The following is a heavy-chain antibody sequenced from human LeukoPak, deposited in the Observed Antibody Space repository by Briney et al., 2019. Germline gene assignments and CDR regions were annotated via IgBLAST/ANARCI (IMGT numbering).Heavy chain of an antibody. Sequence: ASVEVSCKASGYTFTGYYMHWVRQAPGQGLEWMGWINPNSGGTNYAQKFQGRVTMTRDTSISTAYMELSRLRSDDTPVYYCARANVVVIASLPYFGYWGQGTMVTVSS. V-gene: IGHV1-2*02. CDR3: ARANVVVIASLPYFGY. CDR1: GYTFTGYY. J-gene: IGHJ4*02. D-gene: IGHD2-21*01. CDR2: INPNSGGT.